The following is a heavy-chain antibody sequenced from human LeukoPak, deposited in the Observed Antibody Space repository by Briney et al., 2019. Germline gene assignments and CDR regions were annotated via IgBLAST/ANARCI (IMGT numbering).Heavy chain of an antibody. CDR1: GFTFSNAW. Sequence: PGGSLRLSCAASGFTFSNAWMSWVRQAPGKGLEWVGRIKSKTDGGTTDYAAPVKGRFTISRDDSKNTLYLQMNSLKTEDTAVYYCTTDHDSSGYLYYWGQGTLVTVSS. CDR2: IKSKTDGGTT. J-gene: IGHJ4*02. D-gene: IGHD3-22*01. CDR3: TTDHDSSGYLYY. V-gene: IGHV3-15*01.